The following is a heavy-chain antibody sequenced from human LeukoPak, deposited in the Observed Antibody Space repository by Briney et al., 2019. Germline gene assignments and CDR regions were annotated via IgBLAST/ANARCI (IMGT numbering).Heavy chain of an antibody. CDR1: GYTFTGYY. D-gene: IGHD1-26*01. Sequence: ASVKVSCKAPGYTFTGYYMHWVRQAPGQGLEWMGWINPNSGGTNYAQKFQGWVTMTRDTSISTAYMELRSLRPEDTAVYYCATADKWEPLDYWGQGTLVTVSS. CDR2: INPNSGGT. V-gene: IGHV1-2*04. CDR3: ATADKWEPLDY. J-gene: IGHJ4*02.